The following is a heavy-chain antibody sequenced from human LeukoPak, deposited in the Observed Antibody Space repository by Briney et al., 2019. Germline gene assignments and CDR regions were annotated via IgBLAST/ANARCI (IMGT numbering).Heavy chain of an antibody. V-gene: IGHV3-33*01. CDR3: TRYNDDHFDY. J-gene: IGHJ4*02. D-gene: IGHD3-3*01. Sequence: GGSLRLSCAGSGFTFGGYGMHWFRQTPGKGLEWAAVIAYDGSRAFYADSVKGRFTISRDNSKNTMSVQMDDLRAEDTAVYYCTRYNDDHFDYWGQGTLVTVSS. CDR1: GFTFGGYG. CDR2: IAYDGSRA.